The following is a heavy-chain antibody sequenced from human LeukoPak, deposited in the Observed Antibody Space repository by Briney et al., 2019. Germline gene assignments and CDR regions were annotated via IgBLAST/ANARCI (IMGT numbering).Heavy chain of an antibody. CDR1: GFTFSSYA. J-gene: IGHJ4*02. Sequence: GGSLRLSCAASGFTFSSYAMSWVRQAPGKGLEWVSAISGSGGSTYYADSVKGRFTISRDNSKNTLYLQMNSLRAEDTAVYYCAKDSFSRYGDYVPYFDYWGQGTLVTVSS. CDR2: ISGSGGST. V-gene: IGHV3-23*01. CDR3: AKDSFSRYGDYVPYFDY. D-gene: IGHD4-17*01.